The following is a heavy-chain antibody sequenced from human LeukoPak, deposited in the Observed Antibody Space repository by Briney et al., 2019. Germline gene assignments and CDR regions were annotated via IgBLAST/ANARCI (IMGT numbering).Heavy chain of an antibody. CDR1: GFTFSSYW. V-gene: IGHV3-74*01. CDR3: AMDSSWLPLKFDY. Sequence: GGSLRLSCAASGFTFSSYWMHWVRQAPGKGLVWVSRINTDGSSTSYADSVKGRFTISRDNSKNTLYLQMNSLRAEDTAVYYCAMDSSWLPLKFDYWGQGTLVTVST. D-gene: IGHD5-24*01. CDR2: INTDGSST. J-gene: IGHJ4*02.